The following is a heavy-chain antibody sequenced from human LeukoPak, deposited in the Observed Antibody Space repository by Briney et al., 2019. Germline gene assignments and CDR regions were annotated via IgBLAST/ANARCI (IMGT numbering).Heavy chain of an antibody. D-gene: IGHD4-17*01. Sequence: SETLSLTCTVSGGSISSGGYYWSWIRQHPGKGLEWIGYIYYSGSTYYNPSLKSRVTISVDRSKNQFSLKLSSVTAADTAVYYCARGRTTVTTFYWFDPWGQGTLVTVSS. CDR1: GGSISSGGYY. CDR3: ARGRTTVTTFYWFDP. CDR2: IYYSGST. J-gene: IGHJ5*02. V-gene: IGHV4-31*03.